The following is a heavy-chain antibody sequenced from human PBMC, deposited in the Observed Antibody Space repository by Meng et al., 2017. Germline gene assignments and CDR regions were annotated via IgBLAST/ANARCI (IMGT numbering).Heavy chain of an antibody. CDR3: AGGYSYAYGY. V-gene: IGHV4-34*02. Sequence: QVQLQQWGAGLLKPSGTLSLNCAVYGGSFSGYYWSWIRQPPRKGLEWIGEINHSGSTNYNPSLKSRVIISVDTSKNQFSLQLTSVTAADTAVYYCAGGYSYAYGYWGQGTLVTVSS. CDR1: GGSFSGYY. J-gene: IGHJ4*02. CDR2: INHSGST. D-gene: IGHD5-18*01.